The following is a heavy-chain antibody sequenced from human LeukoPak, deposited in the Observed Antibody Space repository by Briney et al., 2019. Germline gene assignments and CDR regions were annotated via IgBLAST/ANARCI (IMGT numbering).Heavy chain of an antibody. CDR2: IYYSGST. CDR1: GGSTSSHY. V-gene: IGHV4-59*11. J-gene: IGHJ6*03. Sequence: SETLSLTCTVSGGSTSSHYWSWIRQPPGKGLEWIGYIYYSGSTNYNPSLKSRVTISVDTSKNQFSLKLSSVTAADTAVYYCAAQSGRGYYYYMDVWGKGTTVTVSS. D-gene: IGHD3-3*01. CDR3: AAQSGRGYYYYMDV.